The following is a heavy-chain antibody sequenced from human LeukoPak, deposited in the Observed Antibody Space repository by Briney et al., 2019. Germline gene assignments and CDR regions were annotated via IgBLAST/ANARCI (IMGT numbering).Heavy chain of an antibody. V-gene: IGHV3-21*01. Sequence: GGSLRLSCVASGFTFSSYSMNWVRQAPGKGLEWVSSISSSSSYIYYADSVKGRFTISRDNAKNSLYLQMSSLRAEDTAVYYCARDLRGYSGYDYPGYYFDYWGQGTLVTVSS. CDR2: ISSSSSYI. CDR1: GFTFSSYS. J-gene: IGHJ4*02. CDR3: ARDLRGYSGYDYPGYYFDY. D-gene: IGHD5-12*01.